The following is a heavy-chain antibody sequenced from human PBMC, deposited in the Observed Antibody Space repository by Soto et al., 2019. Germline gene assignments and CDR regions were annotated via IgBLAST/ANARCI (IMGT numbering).Heavy chain of an antibody. J-gene: IGHJ4*02. CDR2: ISFGSINV. CDR3: ARDSGGKERWRSSYPLDY. D-gene: IGHD6-6*01. CDR1: GFTFSDDY. Sequence: GGSLRLSCAASGFTFSDDYMYWIRQAPGKGLEWVSYISFGSINVNYADSVKGRFTISRDNAENSLFLQMNSLRAEDTAVYYCARDSGGKERWRSSYPLDYWGRGTLVTVSS. V-gene: IGHV3-11*06.